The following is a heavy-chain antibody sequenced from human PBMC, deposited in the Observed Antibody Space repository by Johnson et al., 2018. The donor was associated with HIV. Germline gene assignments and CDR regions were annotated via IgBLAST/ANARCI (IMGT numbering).Heavy chain of an antibody. V-gene: IGHV3-30*02. D-gene: IGHD5-24*01. J-gene: IGHJ3*02. Sequence: DSVKGRFTISRDNSKNTLYLQMNSLRAEDTAVYHCAKDLDAYTLSTDAFDIWGQGTLVTVSS. CDR3: AKDLDAYTLSTDAFDI.